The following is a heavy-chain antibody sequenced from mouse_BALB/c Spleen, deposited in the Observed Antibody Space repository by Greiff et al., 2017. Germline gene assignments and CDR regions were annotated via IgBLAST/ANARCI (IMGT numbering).Heavy chain of an antibody. CDR1: GFNIKDTY. CDR2: IDPANGNT. J-gene: IGHJ4*01. Sequence: EVQLQQSGAELVKPGASVKLSCTASGFNIKDTYMHWVKQRPEQGLEWIGRIDPANGNTKYDPKFQGKATMTADTSSNTAYLQLSSLTSEDTAVYYCNAWATGYAMDYWGQGTSVTGSS. CDR3: NAWATGYAMDY. D-gene: IGHD3-1*01. V-gene: IGHV14-3*02.